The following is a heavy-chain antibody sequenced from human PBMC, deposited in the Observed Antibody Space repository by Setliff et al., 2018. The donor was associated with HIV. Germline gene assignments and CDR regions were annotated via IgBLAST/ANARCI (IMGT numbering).Heavy chain of an antibody. CDR1: GGSISSYY. D-gene: IGHD4-17*01. CDR3: ARRGKDDYGESYSLKMVYFDY. CDR2: IYYSGST. V-gene: IGHV4-59*08. Sequence: KPSETLSLTCTVSGGSISSYYWSWIRQPPGKGLEWIGYIYYSGSTNYNPSLKSRVTISVDTSKNQFSLKLSSVTAADTAVYYCARRGKDDYGESYSLKMVYFDYWGQGTLVTVSS. J-gene: IGHJ4*02.